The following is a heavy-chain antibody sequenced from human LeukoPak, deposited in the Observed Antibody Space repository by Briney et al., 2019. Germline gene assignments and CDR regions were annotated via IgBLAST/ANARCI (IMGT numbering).Heavy chain of an antibody. CDR1: GFTFSSYD. CDR3: ARVHSSSWAYFDN. J-gene: IGHJ4*02. CDR2: IWYDGSSK. D-gene: IGHD6-13*01. Sequence: GGSLRLSCAASGFTFSSYDMHWVRQAPAKGLEWVAVIWYDGSSKYYADSVKGRFTISRDNSKNTLYLQMHSLRAEDTAVYYCARVHSSSWAYFDNWGQGTLVTVSS. V-gene: IGHV3-33*01.